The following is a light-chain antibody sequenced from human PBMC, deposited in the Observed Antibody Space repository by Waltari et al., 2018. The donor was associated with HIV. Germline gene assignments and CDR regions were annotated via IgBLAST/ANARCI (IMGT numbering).Light chain of an antibody. V-gene: IGLV2-14*01. J-gene: IGLJ3*02. CDR3: SSYTSSSTLAWV. CDR1: SSDVGGYNY. Sequence: QSALTQPASVSGSPGQSITISCTGTSSDVGGYNYVSWYQQPPGKAPKLMIYDVSNRPSGVSKRFSGSKAGNTASLTISGLQAEDEADYYCSSYTSSSTLAWVFGGGTKLTVL. CDR2: DVS.